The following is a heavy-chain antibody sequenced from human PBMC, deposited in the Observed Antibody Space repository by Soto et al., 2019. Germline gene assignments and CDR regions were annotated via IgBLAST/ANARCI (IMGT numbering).Heavy chain of an antibody. V-gene: IGHV3-23*01. D-gene: IGHD3-22*01. CDR3: ARNSGYDYYDSTGIEN. J-gene: IGHJ4*02. CDR2: IGGSGIT. CDR1: GFSFSSYA. Sequence: AGGSLRLSCAASGFSFSSYAMTWARRAPGKGLEWVSAIGGSGITYYADSVKGRITISRDNSRNTVYLQMNSLRAEDPAVYYCARNSGYDYYDSTGIENWGQGTQVTVSS.